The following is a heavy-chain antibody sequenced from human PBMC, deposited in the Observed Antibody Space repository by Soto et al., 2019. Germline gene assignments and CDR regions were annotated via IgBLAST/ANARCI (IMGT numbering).Heavy chain of an antibody. J-gene: IGHJ4*02. CDR1: GLTFSRYW. CDR3: ERIGYCSWCFDY. V-gene: IGHV3-7*04. CDR2: IKQDGSER. Sequence: EVQLVESGGGLVQPGGSLRLSCADSGLTFSRYWVSWVRQAPGKGLEWVASIKQDGSERYYVDSVKGRFTISRDNAKNSQYLQMNSLRAEDTAVYYCERIGYCSWCFDYWGQGALVTVSS. D-gene: IGHD6-13*01.